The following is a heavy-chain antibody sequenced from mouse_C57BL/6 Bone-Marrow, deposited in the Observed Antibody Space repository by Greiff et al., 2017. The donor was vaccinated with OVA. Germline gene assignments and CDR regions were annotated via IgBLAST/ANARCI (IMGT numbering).Heavy chain of an antibody. CDR3: ARCDDGHWYFDV. D-gene: IGHD2-3*01. CDR1: GYAFSSSW. CDR2: IYPGDGDT. V-gene: IGHV1-82*01. J-gene: IGHJ1*03. Sequence: SGPELVKPGASVKISCKASGYAFSSSWMNWVKQRPGKGLEWIGRIYPGDGDTNYNGKFKGKATLTADKSSSTAYMQLSSLTSEDSAVYFCARCDDGHWYFDVWGTGTTVTVSS.